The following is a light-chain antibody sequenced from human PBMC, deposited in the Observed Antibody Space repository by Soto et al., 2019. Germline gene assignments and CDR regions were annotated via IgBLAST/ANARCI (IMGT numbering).Light chain of an antibody. J-gene: IGKJ1*01. CDR2: STS. Sequence: DIQLTQSPSSLSASVGDRVTITCRVSQGISSYLNWYQQKQGRAPRLLIYSTSTLQSGVPSKFSGSASGPDFTLTISSLQPEDFATYYCQQSYSTPWTSGQGTKVDIK. V-gene: IGKV1-39*01. CDR3: QQSYSTPWT. CDR1: QGISSY.